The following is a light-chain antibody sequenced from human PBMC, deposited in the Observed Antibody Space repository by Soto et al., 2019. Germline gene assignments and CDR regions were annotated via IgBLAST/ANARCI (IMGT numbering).Light chain of an antibody. Sequence: SYELAQPPSVSVAPGQTARITCGGYTVGTKSVHWYQQKAGQAPVLVVYDDRDRPSGIPERFSGSKSGNTATLTISWVEAGDEAAYYCQVWDNTNDVVFGGGTKLTVL. V-gene: IGLV3-21*02. CDR2: DDR. J-gene: IGLJ2*01. CDR1: TVGTKS. CDR3: QVWDNTNDVV.